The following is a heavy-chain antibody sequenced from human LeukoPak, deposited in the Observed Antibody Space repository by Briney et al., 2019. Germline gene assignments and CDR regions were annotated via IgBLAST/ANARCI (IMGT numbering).Heavy chain of an antibody. J-gene: IGHJ6*03. Sequence: PGGSLRLSCAASGFTFSSYAMSWVRQAPGKGLEWVPGLSGSGGSTNYADSVKGRFTISRDNSKNTLYLQMSSLKTEDTAVYYCTTIQWLVRFYYYYMDVWGKGTTVTVSS. CDR3: TTIQWLVRFYYYYMDV. V-gene: IGHV3-23*01. D-gene: IGHD6-19*01. CDR2: LSGSGGST. CDR1: GFTFSSYA.